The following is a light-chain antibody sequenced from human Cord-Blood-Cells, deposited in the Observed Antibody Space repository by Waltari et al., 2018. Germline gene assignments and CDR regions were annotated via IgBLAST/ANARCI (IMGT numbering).Light chain of an antibody. J-gene: IGKJ5*01. V-gene: IGKV3-20*01. CDR3: QQYGSSIT. CDR2: GAT. CDR1: QSVSSSY. Sequence: EIVLTQSPGTLSLSPGERATLSCRASQSVSSSYLACYQQKPGQAHRLLIYGATSRATGIPDRFSGSGSGTDFTLTISRLEPEDFAVYYCQQYGSSITFGQGTRLEIK.